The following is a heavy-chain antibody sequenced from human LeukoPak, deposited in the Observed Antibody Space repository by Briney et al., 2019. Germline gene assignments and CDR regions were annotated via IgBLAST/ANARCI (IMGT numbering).Heavy chain of an antibody. J-gene: IGHJ3*02. CDR3: ARGTMTTAAFDI. V-gene: IGHV4-4*02. Sequence: SETLSLTCAVSGGSINSRDWWSWVRQPPGKGLEWIGEIYRGGGTHYNPSLKSRVTMSVDKSKNQFSLNLSSVTAADTAVYYCARGTMTTAAFDIWGQGTMVTVSS. CDR1: GGSINSRDW. CDR2: IYRGGGT. D-gene: IGHD4-17*01.